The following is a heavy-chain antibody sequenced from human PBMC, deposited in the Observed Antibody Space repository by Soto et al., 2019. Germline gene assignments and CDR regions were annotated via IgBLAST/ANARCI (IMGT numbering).Heavy chain of an antibody. Sequence: SETLSLTCTVSGGSISSLYWAWIRQPAGKGLEWIGRIFPSGDSNYNPSLTSRVSMSLDTSKNQFSLTVSSVTAADTAVYYCAKSGRQQWVRSNCFDLWGKGTLITVSS. J-gene: IGHJ5*02. CDR3: AKSGRQQWVRSNCFDL. CDR1: GGSISSLY. CDR2: IFPSGDS. V-gene: IGHV4-4*07. D-gene: IGHD6-13*01.